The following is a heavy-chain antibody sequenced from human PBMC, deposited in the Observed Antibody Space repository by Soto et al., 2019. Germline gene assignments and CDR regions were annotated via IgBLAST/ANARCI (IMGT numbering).Heavy chain of an antibody. CDR3: ATRWGVPYYYDSSGYPDAFDI. J-gene: IGHJ3*02. CDR2: ISGSGGST. D-gene: IGHD3-22*01. CDR1: GSTFSSYA. V-gene: IGHV3-23*01. Sequence: PGGSLRLSCAASGSTFSSYAMSWVRQAPGKGQEWVSAISGSGGSTYYADSVKGRFTISRDNSKNTLYLQMNSLRAEDTAVYYCATRWGVPYYYDSSGYPDAFDIWGQETMVTVSS.